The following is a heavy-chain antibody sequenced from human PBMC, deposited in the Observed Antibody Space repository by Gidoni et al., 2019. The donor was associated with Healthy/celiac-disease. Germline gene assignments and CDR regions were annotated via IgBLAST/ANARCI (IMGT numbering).Heavy chain of an antibody. CDR3: AGEGMIQLWFTRAFDI. CDR1: GCSISSYY. D-gene: IGHD5-18*01. J-gene: IGHJ3*02. Sequence: QVQLQESGPGLVKPSETLSLTCPVSGCSISSYYWSWNRQPPGKGLEWIGYMFYSGSTNYNPSLKSRVTISVDTSKNQFSLKLSSVTAADTAVYYCAGEGMIQLWFTRAFDIWGQGTMVTVSS. CDR2: MFYSGST. V-gene: IGHV4-59*01.